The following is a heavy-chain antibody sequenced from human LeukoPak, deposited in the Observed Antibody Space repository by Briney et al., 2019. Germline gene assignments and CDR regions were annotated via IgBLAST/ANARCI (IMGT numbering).Heavy chain of an antibody. Sequence: GGSLRLSCAASGFTVSSNYMSWVRQAPGKGLEWVSVIYSGGSTYYADSVKGRFTISRDNSKNTLYLQMNSLRAEDTAVYYCAKGMYYYFWSAHDYWGQGTLVTVSS. V-gene: IGHV3-53*01. CDR3: AKGMYYYFWSAHDY. CDR1: GFTVSSNY. J-gene: IGHJ4*02. D-gene: IGHD3-3*01. CDR2: IYSGGST.